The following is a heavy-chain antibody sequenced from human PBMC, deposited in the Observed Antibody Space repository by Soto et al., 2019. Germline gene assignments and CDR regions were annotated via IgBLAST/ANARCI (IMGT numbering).Heavy chain of an antibody. CDR1: GFSLTTSGVG. Sequence: SGPTLVNPTQTLTLTCTFSGFSLTTSGVGVGWIRQPPGKALEWLALVYWNDDKHYSPSLKTRLTITKDTSKNQVVLTMTHMDPVDTAAYYCAHSFSGNYLCYYYYYGMDVWGQGTTVTVSS. J-gene: IGHJ6*02. CDR3: AHSFSGNYLCYYYYYGMDV. CDR2: VYWNDDK. V-gene: IGHV2-5*01. D-gene: IGHD3-10*01.